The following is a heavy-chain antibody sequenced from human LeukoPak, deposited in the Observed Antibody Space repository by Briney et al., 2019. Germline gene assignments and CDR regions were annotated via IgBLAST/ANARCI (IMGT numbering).Heavy chain of an antibody. CDR2: ILPILGIA. CDR1: GGTFSSYA. Sequence: GSSVKVSCKASGGTFSSYAISWVRQAPGQGLEWMGRILPILGIANYAQKFQGRVTITADKSTSTAYMELSSLRSEDTAVYYCARITVYYYGMDVWGQGTTVTVSS. J-gene: IGHJ6*02. CDR3: ARITVYYYGMDV. D-gene: IGHD1-20*01. V-gene: IGHV1-69*04.